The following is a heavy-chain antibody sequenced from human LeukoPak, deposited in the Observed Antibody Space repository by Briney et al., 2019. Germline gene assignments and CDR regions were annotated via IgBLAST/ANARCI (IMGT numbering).Heavy chain of an antibody. V-gene: IGHV3-74*01. Sequence: PGGSLRLXCAASGFTFSSYWMHWVRQAPGKGLVWVSRINSDGSSTSYADSVKGRFTISRDNAKNTLYLQMNSLRAEDTAVYYCATYYYDSSGYYRNWGQGTLVTVSS. J-gene: IGHJ4*02. CDR2: INSDGSST. D-gene: IGHD3-22*01. CDR1: GFTFSSYW. CDR3: ATYYYDSSGYYRN.